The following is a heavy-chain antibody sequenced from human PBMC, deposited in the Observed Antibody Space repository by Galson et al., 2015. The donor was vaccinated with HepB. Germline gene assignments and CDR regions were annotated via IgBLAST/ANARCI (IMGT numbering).Heavy chain of an antibody. D-gene: IGHD1-1*01. CDR3: ARGLRGTTYYFDY. CDR2: IIPIFGTA. J-gene: IGHJ4*02. CDR1: GGTFSSYA. Sequence: SVKVSCKASGGTFSSYAISWVRQAPGQGLEWMGGIIPIFGTANYAQKFQGRVTITADESTSTAYMELSSLRSEDTAVYYCARGLRGTTYYFDYWGQGTLVTVSS. V-gene: IGHV1-69*13.